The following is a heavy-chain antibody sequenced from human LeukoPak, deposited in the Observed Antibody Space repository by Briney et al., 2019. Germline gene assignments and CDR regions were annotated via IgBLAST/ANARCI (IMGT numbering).Heavy chain of an antibody. D-gene: IGHD3-3*02. CDR2: IYYSGST. CDR1: GGSISSYY. CDR3: ARGQFWSGYSI. V-gene: IGHV4-59*08. J-gene: IGHJ4*02. Sequence: PSETLSLTCTVSGGSISSYYWSWIRQPPGKGLEWIGYIYYSGSTNYNPSLRSRVTISEDTSKNQFSLNLSSVTAADTAVYYCARGQFWSGYSIWGQGTLVTVSS.